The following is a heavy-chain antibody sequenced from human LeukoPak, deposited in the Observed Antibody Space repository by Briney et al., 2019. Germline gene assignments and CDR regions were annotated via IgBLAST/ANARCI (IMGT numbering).Heavy chain of an antibody. CDR1: GFTFGSYG. CDR3: AKDQQQLVLIPAYYGMDV. D-gene: IGHD6-13*01. V-gene: IGHV3-30*18. J-gene: IGHJ6*04. Sequence: GGSLRLSCAASGFTFGSYGMHWVRQAPGKGLEWVAVISYDGSNKYYADSVKGRFTISRDNSKNTLYLQMNSLRAEDTAVYYCAKDQQQLVLIPAYYGMDVWGKGTTVTVSS. CDR2: ISYDGSNK.